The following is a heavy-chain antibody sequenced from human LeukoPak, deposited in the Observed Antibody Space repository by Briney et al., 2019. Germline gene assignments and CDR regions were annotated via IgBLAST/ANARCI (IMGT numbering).Heavy chain of an antibody. D-gene: IGHD5-18*01. CDR3: ARVQTAMGRRLYGMDV. J-gene: IGHJ6*02. V-gene: IGHV1-8*01. CDR1: GYTFTSYD. CDR2: MNPNSGNT. Sequence: ASVKVSCKASGYTFTSYDINWVRQATGQGLEWMGWMNPNSGNTGYAQKFQGRVTMTRDTSTSTVYMELSSLRSEDTAVYYCARVQTAMGRRLYGMDVWGQGTTVTVSS.